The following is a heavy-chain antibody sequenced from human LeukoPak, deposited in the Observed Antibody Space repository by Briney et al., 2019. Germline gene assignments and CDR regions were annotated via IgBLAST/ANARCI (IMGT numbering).Heavy chain of an antibody. D-gene: IGHD2-2*02. Sequence: SVKVSCKASGYTFTSYGISWVRRAPGQGLEWMGGIIPIFGTANYAQKFQGRVTVTTDESTSTAYMKLSSLRSEDSAVYCCARSAGPVIVPAAIGASGHYYYMDVWDKGTTVTVSS. CDR3: ARSAGPVIVPAAIGASGHYYYMDV. CDR2: IIPIFGTA. CDR1: GYTFTSYG. J-gene: IGHJ6*03. V-gene: IGHV1-69*05.